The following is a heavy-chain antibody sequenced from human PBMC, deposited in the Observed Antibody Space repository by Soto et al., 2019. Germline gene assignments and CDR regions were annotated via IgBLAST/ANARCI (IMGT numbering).Heavy chain of an antibody. Sequence: GSLRLSCAASGFTFSSYGMHWVRQAPGKGLEWVAVISYDGSNKYYADSVKGRFTISRDNSKNTLYLQMNSLRAEDTAVYYCAKNFDWLLYYFDYWGQGT. V-gene: IGHV3-30*18. J-gene: IGHJ4*02. CDR2: ISYDGSNK. CDR1: GFTFSSYG. D-gene: IGHD3-9*01. CDR3: AKNFDWLLYYFDY.